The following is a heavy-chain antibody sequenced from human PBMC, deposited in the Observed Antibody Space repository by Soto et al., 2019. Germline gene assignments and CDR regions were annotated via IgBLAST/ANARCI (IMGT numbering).Heavy chain of an antibody. V-gene: IGHV3-9*01. Sequence: DVQLVESGGGLVQPGRSLRLSCAASGFTFDDYAMHWVRQAPGKGLEWVSGISWNSGSIGYADSVKGRFTISRDNAKNSLYLQMNSLRAEDTALYYCAKESYGPNDYWGQGTLVTVSS. CDR3: AKESYGPNDY. D-gene: IGHD1-26*01. CDR2: ISWNSGSI. CDR1: GFTFDDYA. J-gene: IGHJ4*02.